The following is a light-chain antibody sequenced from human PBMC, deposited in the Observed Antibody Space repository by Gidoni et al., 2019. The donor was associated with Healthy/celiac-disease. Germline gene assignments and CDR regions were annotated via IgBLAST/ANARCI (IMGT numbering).Light chain of an antibody. CDR2: EAS. J-gene: IGKJ4*01. V-gene: IGKV3-11*01. CDR3: RQRLT. Sequence: EIMLTQSPATLSLSPRERATLSCRASQSVSSYLDWYQQKPGQAPRLLIYEASDGATGIPARCSGSESRTNFTRTISKQEPEDFAVYYYRQRLTFGGGTKVEIK. CDR1: QSVSSY.